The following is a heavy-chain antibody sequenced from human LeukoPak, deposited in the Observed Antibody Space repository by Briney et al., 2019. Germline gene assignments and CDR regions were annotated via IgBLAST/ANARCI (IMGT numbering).Heavy chain of an antibody. Sequence: PSETLSLTCTVSGGSISSYYWSWIRQPPGKGLEWIGYIYYSGSTNYNPSPKSRVTISVDTSKNQFSLKLSSVTAADTAVYYCASFSKGLDYFDYWGQGTLVTVSS. CDR2: IYYSGST. V-gene: IGHV4-59*01. CDR3: ASFSKGLDYFDY. J-gene: IGHJ4*02. CDR1: GGSISSYY.